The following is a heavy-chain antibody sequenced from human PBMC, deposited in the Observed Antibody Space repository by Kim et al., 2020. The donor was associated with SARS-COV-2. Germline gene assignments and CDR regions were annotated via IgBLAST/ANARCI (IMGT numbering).Heavy chain of an antibody. CDR1: GFTFSSYA. CDR3: ARDRGGITFDY. J-gene: IGHJ4*02. Sequence: GGSLRLSCAASGFTFSSYAMHWVRQAPGKGLEWVAVISYDGSNKYYADSVKGRFTISRDNSKNTLYLQMNSLRAEDTAVYYCARDRGGITFDYWGQGTLVTVSS. CDR2: ISYDGSNK. V-gene: IGHV3-30*04. D-gene: IGHD3-10*01.